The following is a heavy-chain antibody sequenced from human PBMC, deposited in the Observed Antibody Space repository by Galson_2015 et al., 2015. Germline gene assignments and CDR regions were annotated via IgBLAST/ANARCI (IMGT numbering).Heavy chain of an antibody. CDR1: GFTFSSYG. V-gene: IGHV3-33*01. CDR2: IWYDGSNK. Sequence: SLRLSCAASGFTFSSYGMHWVRQAPGKGLEWVAVIWYDGSNKYYADSVKGRFTTSRDNSKNTLYLQMNSLRAEDTAVYYCARDPLYYYGSGIDSRATEIDYWGQGTLVTVSS. J-gene: IGHJ4*02. CDR3: ARDPLYYYGSGIDSRATEIDY. D-gene: IGHD3-10*01.